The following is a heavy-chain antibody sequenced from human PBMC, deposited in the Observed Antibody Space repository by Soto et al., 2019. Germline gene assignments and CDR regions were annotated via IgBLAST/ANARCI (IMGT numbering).Heavy chain of an antibody. D-gene: IGHD3-22*01. CDR2: IYYSGST. J-gene: IGHJ3*02. CDR1: GGSISSGGYD. CDR3: AREGRLLRDYYDSSGYYLSAFDI. Sequence: SEPLSLTCTVSGGSISSGGYDWSWIRQHPGKGLEWIGYIYYSGSTYYNPSLKSRVTISVDTSKNQFSLKLSSVTAADTAVYYCAREGRLLRDYYDSSGYYLSAFDIWGQGTMVTVSS. V-gene: IGHV4-31*03.